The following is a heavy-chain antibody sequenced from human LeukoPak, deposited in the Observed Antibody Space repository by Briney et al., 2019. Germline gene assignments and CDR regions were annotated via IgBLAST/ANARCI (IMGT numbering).Heavy chain of an antibody. J-gene: IGHJ3*02. Sequence: GGSLRLSCAASGFTFSSYAMNWVRQAPGKGLEWVSYISSSSSTIYYADSVKGRFTISRDNAKNSLYLQMNSLRAEDTAVYYCARDLGIRFGVDDAFDIWGQGTMVTVSS. V-gene: IGHV3-48*01. D-gene: IGHD3-10*01. CDR1: GFTFSSYA. CDR3: ARDLGIRFGVDDAFDI. CDR2: ISSSSSTI.